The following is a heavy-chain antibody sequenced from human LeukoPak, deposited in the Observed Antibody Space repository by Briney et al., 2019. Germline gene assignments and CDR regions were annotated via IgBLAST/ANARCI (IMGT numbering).Heavy chain of an antibody. J-gene: IGHJ4*02. Sequence: PSETLSLTCTVSGASISSFHWTWIRQPAGKGLEWIGLIYSSGSTIYNPSFKSRVAMSVDMTKNQLSLKLSSVTAADTAMYYCARKDGDYWGQGTLVTVSS. V-gene: IGHV4-4*07. CDR1: GASISSFH. CDR2: IYSSGST. CDR3: ARKDGDY.